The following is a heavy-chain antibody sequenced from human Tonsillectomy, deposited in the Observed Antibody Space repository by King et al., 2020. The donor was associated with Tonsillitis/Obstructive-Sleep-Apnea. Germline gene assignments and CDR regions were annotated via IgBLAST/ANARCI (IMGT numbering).Heavy chain of an antibody. CDR2: IYYSGST. D-gene: IGHD4-17*01. V-gene: IGHV4-31*01. CDR3: ARAYGDYGPYFDY. Sequence: SSGGYYWSWIRQHPGKGLEWIGYIYYSGSTYYNPSLKSLVTISVDTSKNQFSLKPSSVTAADTAVYYCARAYGDYGPYFDYWGQGTLVTASS. J-gene: IGHJ4*02. CDR1: SSGGYY.